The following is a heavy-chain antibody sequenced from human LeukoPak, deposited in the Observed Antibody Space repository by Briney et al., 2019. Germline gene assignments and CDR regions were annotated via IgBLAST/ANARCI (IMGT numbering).Heavy chain of an antibody. CDR1: GYSFTSYW. D-gene: IGHD6-6*01. Sequence: GESLQISCKGSGYSFTSYWIGWGRRQPGKGGEWMGIIYPGDCDNRYSPSFQGQVTISADKSISTAYLQWSSLKASDTAMYYCARSIAAQRFDYWGQGTLVTVSS. CDR3: ARSIAAQRFDY. CDR2: IYPGDCDN. V-gene: IGHV5-51*01. J-gene: IGHJ4*02.